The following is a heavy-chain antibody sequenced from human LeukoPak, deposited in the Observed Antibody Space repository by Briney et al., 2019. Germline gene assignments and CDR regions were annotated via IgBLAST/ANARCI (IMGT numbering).Heavy chain of an antibody. J-gene: IGHJ4*02. CDR1: GFTFSSYA. D-gene: IGHD6-19*01. Sequence: GGSLRLSCAASGFTFSSYAMNWVRQAPGKGLEWVSAISGSGGSTYYADSVKGRFTISRDNSKNTLYLQMNSPRAEDTAVYYCAKASYSSGWYWEDYWGQGTLVTVSS. CDR2: ISGSGGST. CDR3: AKASYSSGWYWEDY. V-gene: IGHV3-23*01.